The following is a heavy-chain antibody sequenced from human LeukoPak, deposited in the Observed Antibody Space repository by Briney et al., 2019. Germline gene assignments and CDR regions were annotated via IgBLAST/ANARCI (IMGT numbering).Heavy chain of an antibody. D-gene: IGHD5/OR15-5a*01. CDR2: IYYSGST. CDR3: AGFLRPFDY. CDR1: GGSISSSSYC. V-gene: IGHV4-39*07. J-gene: IGHJ4*02. Sequence: SETLSLTCTVSGGSISSSSYCWGWIRQPPGKGLEWIGSIYYSGSTYYNPSLKSRVTISVDTSKNQFSLKLSSVTAADTAVYYCAGFLRPFDYWGQGTLVTVSS.